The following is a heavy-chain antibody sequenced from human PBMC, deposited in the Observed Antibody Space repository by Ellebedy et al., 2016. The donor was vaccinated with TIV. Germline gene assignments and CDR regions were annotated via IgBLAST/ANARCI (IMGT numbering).Heavy chain of an antibody. J-gene: IGHJ6*02. D-gene: IGHD2-15*01. CDR3: ARDYSPGGYYYGMDV. V-gene: IGHV1-46*01. CDR2: INPSGGST. CDR1: GYTFTSYY. Sequence: ASVKVSCKASGYTFTSYYMHWVRQAPGQGLEWMGIINPSGGSTSYAQKFQGRVTMTRDTSTSTVYMELSSLRAEDTAVYYCARDYSPGGYYYGMDVWGQGTTVTVSS.